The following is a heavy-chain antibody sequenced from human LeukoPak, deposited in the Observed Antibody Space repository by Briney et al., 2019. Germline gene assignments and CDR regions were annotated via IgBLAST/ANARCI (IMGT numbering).Heavy chain of an antibody. CDR2: IYYSGGT. Sequence: SETLSLTCTVSGGSISSHYWRWIRQPPGKGLEWIGYIYYSGGTNYNPSLKSRVTISVDTSKNQFSLKLSSVTAADTAVYYCARARDFGVVDYWGQGTLVTVSS. CDR1: GGSISSHY. J-gene: IGHJ4*02. CDR3: ARARDFGVVDY. D-gene: IGHD3-3*01. V-gene: IGHV4-59*11.